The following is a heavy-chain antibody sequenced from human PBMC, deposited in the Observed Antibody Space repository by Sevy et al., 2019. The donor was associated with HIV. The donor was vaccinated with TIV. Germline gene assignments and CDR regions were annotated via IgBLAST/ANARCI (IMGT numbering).Heavy chain of an antibody. CDR3: ARGPLRYCSSTSCYGRDYSYYGMDV. J-gene: IGHJ6*02. V-gene: IGHV3-33*01. Sequence: GGSLRLSCAASGFTFSNYGIHWVRQAPGKGLEWVAVTWYDGNNKNYTDSVKGRFTISRDNSKKTMYLQVYSLRAEDTAVYYCARGPLRYCSSTSCYGRDYSYYGMDVWGQGTTVTVSS. CDR2: TWYDGNNK. CDR1: GFTFSNYG. D-gene: IGHD2-2*01.